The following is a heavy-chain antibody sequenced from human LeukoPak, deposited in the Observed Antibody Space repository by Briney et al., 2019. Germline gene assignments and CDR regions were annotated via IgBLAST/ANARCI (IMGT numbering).Heavy chain of an antibody. CDR1: GYSFTSDW. D-gene: IGHD5-12*01. CDR3: ARQFSGHDRDY. V-gene: IGHV5-51*01. J-gene: IGHJ4*02. Sequence: GESLKISCKGSGYSFTSDWIGWVRQMPGKGLEWMGIIYPGDFDTRYSPSFQGQVTISADKSINTAYLQWSSLKASDTAIYYCARQFSGHDRDYWGQGTLVTVSS. CDR2: IYPGDFDT.